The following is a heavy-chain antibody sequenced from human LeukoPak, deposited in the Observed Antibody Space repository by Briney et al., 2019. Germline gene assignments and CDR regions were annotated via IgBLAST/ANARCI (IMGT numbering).Heavy chain of an antibody. CDR1: GGSISSYY. CDR2: IYSSGST. Sequence: SETLSLTCTVSGGSISSYYWSWIRQPPGKGLEWIGYIYSSGSTNYNPSLKSRVTISIDTSKNQFSLKLTSVTAADTAVYYCAREGTTVTHFDYWGQGTLVTVSS. D-gene: IGHD4-11*01. V-gene: IGHV4-59*01. CDR3: AREGTTVTHFDY. J-gene: IGHJ4*02.